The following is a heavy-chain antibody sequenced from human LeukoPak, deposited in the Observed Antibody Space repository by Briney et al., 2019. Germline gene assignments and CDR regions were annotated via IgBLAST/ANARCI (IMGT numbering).Heavy chain of an antibody. V-gene: IGHV3-21*01. CDR2: ISPDSNYK. CDR1: GFTFTTYS. D-gene: IGHD5-12*01. Sequence: GESLRLSCAASGFTFTTYSMNWLRLAPGKGLEWVSSISPDSNYKYYVDSVKGRFTISRDNAKSSLYLQMNSLRAEDTAVYYCVRGGYRGFDYEYWGQGTLVTVSS. CDR3: VRGGYRGFDYEY. J-gene: IGHJ4*02.